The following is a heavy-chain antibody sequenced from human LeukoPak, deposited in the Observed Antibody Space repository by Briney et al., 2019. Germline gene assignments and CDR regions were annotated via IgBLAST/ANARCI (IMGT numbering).Heavy chain of an antibody. J-gene: IGHJ4*02. CDR2: ISSSGSTI. Sequence: GGSLRLSCAASGFTFSAYYMSWVRQAPGKGLEWVSYISSSGSTIYYADSVKGRFTISRDNSKNTLYLQVNSLRAEDTAVYYCAKGGKWDVTPFDYWGQGTLVTVSS. V-gene: IGHV3-11*01. CDR1: GFTFSAYY. D-gene: IGHD1-26*01. CDR3: AKGGKWDVTPFDY.